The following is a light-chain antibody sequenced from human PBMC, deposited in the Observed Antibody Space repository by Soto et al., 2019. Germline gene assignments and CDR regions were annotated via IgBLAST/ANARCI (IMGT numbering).Light chain of an antibody. Sequence: DIQMTQSPSTLSASVGDRVIITCRASQSISDYLAWYQQKPGKAPKLLIYDASNLESGVPSRFSGRGFGTEFILTISSLQPDDFAMYWCQQYGGMRTFAQRPKVDIK. CDR1: QSISDY. CDR2: DAS. J-gene: IGKJ1*01. CDR3: QQYGGMRT. V-gene: IGKV1-5*01.